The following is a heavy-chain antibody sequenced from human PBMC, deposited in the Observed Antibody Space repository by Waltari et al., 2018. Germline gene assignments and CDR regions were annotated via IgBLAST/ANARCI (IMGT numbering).Heavy chain of an antibody. CDR3: TRGGDDSSWYWRN. D-gene: IGHD6-13*01. V-gene: IGHV3-7*01. J-gene: IGHJ4*02. Sequence: EVQLVESGGGLVQPGGSLRLSCAASGFTFSNNWMTWVRQAPGKGLEWVGNINQDGSEKYSVESVKGRFTISRDNAKNSLYLQLNSLRADDTAVYYCTRGGDDSSWYWRNWGQGTLVTVSS. CDR1: GFTFSNNW. CDR2: INQDGSEK.